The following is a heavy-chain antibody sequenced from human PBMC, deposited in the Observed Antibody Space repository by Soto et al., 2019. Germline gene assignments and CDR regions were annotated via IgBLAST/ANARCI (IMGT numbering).Heavy chain of an antibody. Sequence: LSLTCTVSGGSISRYFWSWIRQSPGKGLEWIGYIFYTGSTTYNPSLKSRVTISIDTSKNQFSLKLSSLTAADTAVYYCAHFSDLEWFDPWGQGTLVTVSS. CDR1: GGSISRYF. CDR2: IFYTGST. CDR3: AHFSDLEWFDP. V-gene: IGHV4-59*01. J-gene: IGHJ5*02. D-gene: IGHD2-21*01.